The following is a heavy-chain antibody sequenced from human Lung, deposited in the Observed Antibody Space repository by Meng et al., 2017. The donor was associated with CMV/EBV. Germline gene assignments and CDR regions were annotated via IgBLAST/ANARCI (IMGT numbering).Heavy chain of an antibody. CDR3: ASSQGIAARPLDY. V-gene: IGHV3-30*04. J-gene: IGHJ4*02. Sequence: GGSLRLSCAASGFTFSSYAMHWVRQAPGKGLEWVAVISYDGSNKYYADSVKGRFTISRDNSKNTLYLQMNSLRAEDTAVYYCASSQGIAARPLDYWGQGTLXTVS. D-gene: IGHD6-6*01. CDR1: GFTFSSYA. CDR2: ISYDGSNK.